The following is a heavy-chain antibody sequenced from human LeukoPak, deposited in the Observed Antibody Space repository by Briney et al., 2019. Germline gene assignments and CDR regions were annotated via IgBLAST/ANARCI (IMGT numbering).Heavy chain of an antibody. J-gene: IGHJ4*02. D-gene: IGHD2-2*01. CDR3: ARDGTSTDDY. CDR1: GYTFTGHY. Sequence: GASVKVSCKASGYTFTGHYMHWVRQAPGQGLEWMGWINPNSGGTKYAQKFQGRVTLTRDTSISTAYMELRNLRFDDTAVYYCARDGTSTDDYWGQGTLVTVSS. CDR2: INPNSGGT. V-gene: IGHV1-2*02.